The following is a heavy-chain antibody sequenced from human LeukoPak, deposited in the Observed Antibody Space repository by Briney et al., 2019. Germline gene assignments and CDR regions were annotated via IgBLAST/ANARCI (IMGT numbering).Heavy chain of an antibody. CDR3: ARDLAYGDGRY. CDR1: GFTFSIHS. Sequence: PGGSLRLSCAASGFTFSIHSMNWVRQAPRKWLEWVSSITSSSSYIYYADSVKGRLTISRDDAKNSLYLQMDSLRAEDTAVYYCARDLAYGDGRYWGQGTLVTVSS. D-gene: IGHD4-17*01. V-gene: IGHV3-21*01. CDR2: ITSSSSYI. J-gene: IGHJ4*02.